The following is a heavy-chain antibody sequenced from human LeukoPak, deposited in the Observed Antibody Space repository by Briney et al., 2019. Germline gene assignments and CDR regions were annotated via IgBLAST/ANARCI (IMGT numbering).Heavy chain of an antibody. J-gene: IGHJ4*02. CDR1: GFTFSGSS. CDR2: ITNKGNNCPT. V-gene: IGHV3-73*01. CDR3: TRSYGDYVFDY. Sequence: PGGSLRLSCAASGFTFSGSSMHWFRQASGKGLEWVGRITNKGNNCPTVYAASVRGRFTISRDDSKNTAYLQMNSLRTEDTAVYYCTRSYGDYVFDYWGQGTLVTVSS. D-gene: IGHD4-17*01.